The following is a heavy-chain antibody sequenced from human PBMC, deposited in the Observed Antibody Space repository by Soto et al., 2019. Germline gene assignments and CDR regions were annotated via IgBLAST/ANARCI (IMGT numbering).Heavy chain of an antibody. CDR1: GYTFTDYD. CDR2: MNPNSGET. D-gene: IGHD2-15*01. CDR3: ARVAVAARPRWYNWFDP. Sequence: QEQIVQSGAEVKKPGASVKVCCMTSGYTFTDYDINWVRQATGQGLKWIGWMNPNSGETGYAQKFQGRVTMTRSLSLSTAYLELSSLTSDDTAIYFCARVAVAARPRWYNWFDPWGHGTLVTVSS. V-gene: IGHV1-8*01. J-gene: IGHJ5*02.